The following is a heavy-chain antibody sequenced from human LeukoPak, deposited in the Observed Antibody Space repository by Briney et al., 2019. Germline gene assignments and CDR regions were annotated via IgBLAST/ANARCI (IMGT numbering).Heavy chain of an antibody. CDR1: GGSISSYY. J-gene: IGHJ4*02. Sequence: SETLSLTCTVSGGSISSYYWSWIRQPPGKGLEWIGYIYYSGSTNYNPSLKSRVTISVDTSKNQFSLKLSSVTAADTAVYYCARGGWDGYNKFDYWGQGTLVTVSS. CDR2: IYYSGST. D-gene: IGHD5-24*01. CDR3: ARGGWDGYNKFDY. V-gene: IGHV4-59*01.